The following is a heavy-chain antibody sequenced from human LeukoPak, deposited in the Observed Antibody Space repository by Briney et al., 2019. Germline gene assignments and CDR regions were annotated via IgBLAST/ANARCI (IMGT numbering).Heavy chain of an antibody. D-gene: IGHD2-15*01. CDR1: GFTFSSYG. J-gene: IGHJ4*02. CDR3: ANIPYCSGGSCFQNFDY. V-gene: IGHV3-30*02. Sequence: GGSLRLSCAASGFTFSSYGMHWVRQAPGKGLEWVAFIRYDGSNKYYADSVKGRFTISRDNSKNTLYLQMNSLRAEDTAVYCCANIPYCSGGSCFQNFDYWGQGTLVTVSS. CDR2: IRYDGSNK.